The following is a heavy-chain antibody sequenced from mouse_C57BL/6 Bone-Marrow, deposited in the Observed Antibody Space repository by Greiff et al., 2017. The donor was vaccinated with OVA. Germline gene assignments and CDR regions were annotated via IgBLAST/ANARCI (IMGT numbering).Heavy chain of an antibody. Sequence: VKLQQSGAELARPGASVKLSCKASGYTFTSYGISWVKQRTGQGLEWIGEIYPRSGNTYYNAKFTGKATLTADKSSSPAYMEHRSLTSEDSAVYFCARAKGNYYGSSYRDMDCWGQGTSVTVSS. V-gene: IGHV1-81*01. CDR3: ARAKGNYYGSSYRDMDC. D-gene: IGHD1-1*01. CDR2: IYPRSGNT. J-gene: IGHJ4*01. CDR1: GYTFTSYG.